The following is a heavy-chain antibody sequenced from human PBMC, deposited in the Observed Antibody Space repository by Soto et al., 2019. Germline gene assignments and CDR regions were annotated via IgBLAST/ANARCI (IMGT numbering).Heavy chain of an antibody. V-gene: IGHV3-30-3*01. CDR3: ARGPLHDAEGYFDY. Sequence: GGALRLSCAASRFTFISYAMHWVRQAPGKGLEWVAVISYDGSNKYYADSVKGRFSISRDNSKNTLYLQMNSLRAEDTAVYYCARGPLHDAEGYFDYWGQGTLVTVSS. J-gene: IGHJ4*02. CDR1: RFTFISYA. CDR2: ISYDGSNK.